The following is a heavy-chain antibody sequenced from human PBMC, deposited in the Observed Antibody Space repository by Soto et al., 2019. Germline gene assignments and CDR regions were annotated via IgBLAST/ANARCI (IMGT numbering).Heavy chain of an antibody. V-gene: IGHV5-51*01. CDR1: GYKFTSYW. CDR3: ARSISYNYYYYGLDV. CDR2: IYPSDSDT. Sequence: PVESLKISCDCSGYKFTSYWIAWVRQMPWKGLEWMGAIYPSDSDTRYSPSFQGQVTISVDKSISTAYLQWRSLKASDTAMYYCARSISYNYYYYGLDVWGQGTTVTVSS. D-gene: IGHD2-2*01. J-gene: IGHJ6*02.